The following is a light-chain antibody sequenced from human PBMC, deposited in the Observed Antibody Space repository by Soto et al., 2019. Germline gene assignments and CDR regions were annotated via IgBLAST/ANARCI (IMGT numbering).Light chain of an antibody. Sequence: DIPMTQSPSTLSASVGDRVTITCRASQNINNWLAWSQQKPGKAPKVLIYGATTLASGVPSRFSGSGSGTEFTLTINRLQPEDFATYYCQQHGDYPLSFGPGTKVDV. J-gene: IGKJ3*01. CDR2: GAT. CDR3: QQHGDYPLS. V-gene: IGKV1-5*01. CDR1: QNINNW.